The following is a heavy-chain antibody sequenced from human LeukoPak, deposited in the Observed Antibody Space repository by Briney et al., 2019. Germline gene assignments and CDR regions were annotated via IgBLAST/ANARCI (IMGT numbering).Heavy chain of an antibody. Sequence: PSETLSLTCTVSGGSTSTYYWSWIRQPPGKGLEWIGYIYYSGSTNYNPSLKSRVTISVDTSKNQFSLKLSSVTAADTAVYYCARDIYGAFDIWGQGTMVTVSS. CDR3: ARDIYGAFDI. CDR2: IYYSGST. D-gene: IGHD4-17*01. V-gene: IGHV4-59*01. J-gene: IGHJ3*02. CDR1: GGSTSTYY.